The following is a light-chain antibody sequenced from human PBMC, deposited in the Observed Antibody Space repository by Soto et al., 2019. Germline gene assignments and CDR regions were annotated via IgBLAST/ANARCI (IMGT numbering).Light chain of an antibody. Sequence: DIQMTQSPSSLSASVGDRVTITCRASQGISNYLAWYQQKPGKVPKLLIYAASTLQSGVPSRFSGSGSGTDFNITIRSLQPEAVATYYCQKYNSAPWTFGQGKKVEIK. CDR1: QGISNY. CDR2: AAS. CDR3: QKYNSAPWT. V-gene: IGKV1-27*01. J-gene: IGKJ1*01.